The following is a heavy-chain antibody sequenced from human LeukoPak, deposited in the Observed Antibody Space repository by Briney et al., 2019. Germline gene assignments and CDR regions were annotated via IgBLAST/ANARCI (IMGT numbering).Heavy chain of an antibody. CDR2: ISYDGSNK. J-gene: IGHJ4*02. Sequence: PGGSLRLSCAASGFTFSSYGMHWVRQAPGKGLEWVAVISYDGSNKYYADSVKGRFTISRDNSKNTLYLQMNSLRAEDTAVYYCAKSPPPYQLLLSGFDYWGQGTLVTVSS. CDR1: GFTFSSYG. CDR3: AKSPPPYQLLLSGFDY. V-gene: IGHV3-30*18. D-gene: IGHD2-2*01.